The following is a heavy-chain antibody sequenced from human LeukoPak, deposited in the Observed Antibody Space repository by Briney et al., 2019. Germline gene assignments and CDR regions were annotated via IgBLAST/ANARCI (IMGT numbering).Heavy chain of an antibody. CDR2: ISSSSRHI. D-gene: IGHD4-17*01. CDR3: VRDLSTVTTAYLHH. J-gene: IGHJ1*01. CDR1: GFTFSSYS. V-gene: IGHV3-21*04. Sequence: PGGSLRLSCAASGFTFSSYSMNWVRQAPGKGLGWVSSISSSSRHIYYADSVKGRFTILRDDAKNSLFLQMDSLRVEDTAMYYCVRDLSTVTTAYLHHWGQGTPLTVSS.